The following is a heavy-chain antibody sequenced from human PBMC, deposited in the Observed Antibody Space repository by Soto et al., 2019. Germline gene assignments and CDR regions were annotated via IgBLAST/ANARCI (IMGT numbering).Heavy chain of an antibody. D-gene: IGHD2-21*01. V-gene: IGHV4-30-2*01. J-gene: IGHJ4*02. CDR1: GGSISSGDYS. Sequence: PSETLSLTCAFSGGSISSGDYSWNWIRQPPGKGLEWIGYIYYGGSTYYNPSLQSRVTMSVDRSRNQFSLKLNSVTAADTAVYFCARGNVVAIDYWGQGTLVTVSS. CDR2: IYYGGST. CDR3: ARGNVVAIDY.